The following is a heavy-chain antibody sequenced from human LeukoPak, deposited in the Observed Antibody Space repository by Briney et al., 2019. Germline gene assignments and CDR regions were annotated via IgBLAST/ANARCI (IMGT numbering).Heavy chain of an antibody. CDR1: GFTFRSYG. Sequence: GGSLRLSCAASGFTFRSYGMHWVRQAPGKGLEWVAFIRYDGSNKYYADSVKGRFTISRDNSKNTLYLQMNSLRAEDTAVYYCAKDGNFDWLLTSSEFDYWGQGTLVTVSS. J-gene: IGHJ4*02. D-gene: IGHD3-9*01. CDR2: IRYDGSNK. V-gene: IGHV3-30*02. CDR3: AKDGNFDWLLTSSEFDY.